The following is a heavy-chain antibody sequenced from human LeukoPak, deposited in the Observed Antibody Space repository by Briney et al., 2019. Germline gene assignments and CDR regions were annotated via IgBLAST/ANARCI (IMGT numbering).Heavy chain of an antibody. V-gene: IGHV3-7*01. J-gene: IGHJ5*02. CDR3: ARGGFRHFDP. CDR1: GFTFSDDY. Sequence: GRSLTLSCAASGFTFSDDYMSWIRQAPGKGLEWVASIKEDEIEIHYVDSVKGRFTISRDNAKDSLYLQMNSLRVEDTAVYYCARGGFRHFDPWGQGTLVTVSS. CDR2: IKEDEIEI. D-gene: IGHD3-22*01.